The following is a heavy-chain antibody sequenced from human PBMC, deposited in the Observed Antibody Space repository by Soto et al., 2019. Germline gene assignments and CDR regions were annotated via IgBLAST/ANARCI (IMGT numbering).Heavy chain of an antibody. J-gene: IGHJ4*02. CDR3: ARDHLWAFDY. V-gene: IGHV3-48*02. Sequence: PWGSLRLSCAASGFSLSVYSMNWVRQAPGKWLEWVSYINVRDGAINYVDSVKGRFTISIDHAKNSLYLQLNSLRDEDTAVYFCARDHLWAFDYWGQGVLVTVSS. CDR2: INVRDGAI. D-gene: IGHD3-3*02. CDR1: GFSLSVYS.